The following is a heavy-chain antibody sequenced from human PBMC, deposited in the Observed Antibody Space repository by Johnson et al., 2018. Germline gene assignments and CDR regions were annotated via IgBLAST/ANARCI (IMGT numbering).Heavy chain of an antibody. Sequence: QVQLVESGGGVVQPGRSLRLSCAASGFTFSSYGMYWVRQAPGKGLEWVAVISYDGSNKYYADSVKGRFTISRDNSKNTLYLQMSSLRAEDTAVYYCAKDGEGGYSIYGMDVWGQGTTVTVSS. V-gene: IGHV3-30*18. J-gene: IGHJ6*02. CDR2: ISYDGSNK. D-gene: IGHD5-18*01. CDR3: AKDGEGGYSIYGMDV. CDR1: GFTFSSYG.